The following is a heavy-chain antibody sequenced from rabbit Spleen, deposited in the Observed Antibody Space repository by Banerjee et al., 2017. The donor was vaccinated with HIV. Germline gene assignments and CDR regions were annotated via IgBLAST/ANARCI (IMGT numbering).Heavy chain of an antibody. CDR2: IYTGSSGST. V-gene: IGHV1S40*01. J-gene: IGHJ6*01. CDR1: GFDLSSYYY. D-gene: IGHD1-1*01. Sequence: QSLEESGGDLVKPGASLTLTCTASGFDLSSYYYMCWVRQAPGKGLEWIGGIYTGSSGSTYYASWAKGRLTISKTASTTVTLQMTSLTAADTASYFCARDTSSIFSSYGMDLWGQGTLATVS. CDR3: ARDTSSIFSSYGMDL.